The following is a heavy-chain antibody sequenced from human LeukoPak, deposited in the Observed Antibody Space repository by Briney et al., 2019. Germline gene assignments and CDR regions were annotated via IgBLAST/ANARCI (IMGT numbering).Heavy chain of an antibody. J-gene: IGHJ6*02. CDR2: ISSSGSTI. CDR1: GFTFSDYY. D-gene: IGHD3-10*01. Sequence: GGSLRLSCAASGFTFSDYYMSWIRQAPGKGLEWVSYISSSGSTIYYADAVKGRFTISRDNAKNSLYLQMNSLRAEDTAVYYCARGRITMVRGVIWGMDVWGQGTTVTVSS. CDR3: ARGRITMVRGVIWGMDV. V-gene: IGHV3-11*01.